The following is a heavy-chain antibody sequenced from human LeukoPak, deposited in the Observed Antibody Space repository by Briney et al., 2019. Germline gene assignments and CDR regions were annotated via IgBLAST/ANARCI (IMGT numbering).Heavy chain of an antibody. Sequence: AGGSLRLSCAASGFTFSSYWMSWVRQAPGKGLEWVANIKQDGSEKYYVDSVKGRFTISRDSAKNSLYLQMNSLRAEDTAVYYCARGIAAAGRNWFDPWGQGTLVTVSS. CDR1: GFTFSSYW. CDR3: ARGIAAAGRNWFDP. J-gene: IGHJ5*02. CDR2: IKQDGSEK. V-gene: IGHV3-7*03. D-gene: IGHD6-13*01.